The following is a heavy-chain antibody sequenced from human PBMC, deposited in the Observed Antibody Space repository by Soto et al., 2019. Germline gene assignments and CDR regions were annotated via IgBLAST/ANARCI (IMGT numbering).Heavy chain of an antibody. Sequence: LRLSCVASGFTFSSYSMSWVRQAPGKGLEWVSGFRAGGDDGTTYYADSVKGRFTISRDNSKNTLFLQMNSLRAEDTAIYYCAKKVNSGSGSQYFDYFGKGTLVTVSS. D-gene: IGHD3-10*01. CDR3: AKKVNSGSGSQYFDY. CDR2: FRAGGDDGTT. J-gene: IGHJ4*02. CDR1: GFTFSSYS. V-gene: IGHV3-23*01.